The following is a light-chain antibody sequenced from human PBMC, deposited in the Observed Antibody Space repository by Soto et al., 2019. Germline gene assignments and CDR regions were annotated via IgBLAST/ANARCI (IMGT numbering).Light chain of an antibody. CDR2: GAS. J-gene: IGKJ2*02. CDR3: LQEDYHPCT. CDR1: QDIRKD. Sequence: AIHMTHSPCPLSASVGDRVTITCRASQDIRKDLAWYQQKPGKAPQILIYGASTLQTGVASRFSGSGSATDFPLIISFLQAEDAVPYCCLQEDYHPCTFGEGTKV. V-gene: IGKV1-6*01.